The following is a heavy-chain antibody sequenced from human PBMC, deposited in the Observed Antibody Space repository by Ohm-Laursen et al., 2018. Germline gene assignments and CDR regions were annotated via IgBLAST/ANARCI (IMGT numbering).Heavy chain of an antibody. J-gene: IGHJ6*02. CDR2: ISSSGSFI. V-gene: IGHV3-11*04. CDR3: ARDSSRRAREGGMDV. D-gene: IGHD6-6*01. CDR1: GFSFSDYF. Sequence: SLRLSCAASGFSFSDYFMSWIRQAPGKGLEWISFISSSGSFIYYADSVKGRFTVARDNAKNLLYLQLNSLRAEDTAVYYCARDSSRRAREGGMDVWGQGTMVTVSS.